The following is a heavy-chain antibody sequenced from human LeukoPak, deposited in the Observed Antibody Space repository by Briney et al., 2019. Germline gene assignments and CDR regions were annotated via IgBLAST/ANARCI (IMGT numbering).Heavy chain of an antibody. J-gene: IGHJ4*02. CDR3: ARGVYGSPFDY. Sequence: KPSETLSLTCAVYGGSFSGYYWSWIRQPPGKGLEWIGEINRSGSTNYNPSLKSRVTISVDTSKNQFSLKLSSVTAADTAVYYCARGVYGSPFDYWGQGTLVTVSS. CDR2: INRSGST. V-gene: IGHV4-34*01. CDR1: GGSFSGYY. D-gene: IGHD3-16*01.